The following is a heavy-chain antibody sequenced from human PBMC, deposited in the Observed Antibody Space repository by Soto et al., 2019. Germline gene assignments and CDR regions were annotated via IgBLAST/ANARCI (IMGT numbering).Heavy chain of an antibody. CDR2: ISYSSSTI. D-gene: IGHD6-13*01. CDR3: ARGPSSSWYRWFDP. Sequence: GGSLRLSCAASGFTFSTYSMNWVRQAPGKGLEWVSYISYSSSTIYSADSVKGRFPISRDNAKNSLYLQMNSLRDEDTAVYYCARGPSSSWYRWFDPWGQGTLVTVSS. V-gene: IGHV3-48*02. J-gene: IGHJ5*02. CDR1: GFTFSTYS.